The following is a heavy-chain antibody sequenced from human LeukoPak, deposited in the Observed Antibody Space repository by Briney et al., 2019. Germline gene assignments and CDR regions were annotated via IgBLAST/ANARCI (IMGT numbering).Heavy chain of an antibody. CDR1: GGSFSSYY. V-gene: IGHV4-59*01. CDR3: ASTLTKSGWLIY. Sequence: SETLSLTCAVYGGSFSSYYWSWIRQPPGKGLEWIGYIYYSGSANYNPSLKSRVTISVDTSKNPFSLKLSSVTAADTAVYYCASTLTKSGWLIYWGQGTLVTVSS. CDR2: IYYSGSA. J-gene: IGHJ4*02. D-gene: IGHD6-19*01.